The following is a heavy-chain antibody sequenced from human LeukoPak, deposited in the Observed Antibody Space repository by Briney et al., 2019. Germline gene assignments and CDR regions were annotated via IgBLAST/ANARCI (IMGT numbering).Heavy chain of an antibody. V-gene: IGHV4-59*08. CDR1: GGSISPYY. Sequence: PSETLSLTCTVSGGSISPYYWTWSRQPPGKGLEWIGYVHYSGSTKYNPSLKSRVTTSVNTSKNQFSLKLSSVTAADTAVYYCARYLAAGYFDLWGRGTLVTVSS. CDR2: VHYSGST. J-gene: IGHJ2*01. CDR3: ARYLAAGYFDL. D-gene: IGHD6-25*01.